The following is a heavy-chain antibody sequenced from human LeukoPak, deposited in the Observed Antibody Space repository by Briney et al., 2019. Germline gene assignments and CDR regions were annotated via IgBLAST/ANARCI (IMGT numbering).Heavy chain of an antibody. CDR3: AGTYYYDSSGYYHYSL. J-gene: IGHJ4*02. D-gene: IGHD3-22*01. Sequence: SETLSLTCIVSGGSITSDYWSWIRQPPGKGLEWLGYIENTGRTEYNPSLMSRITISVDTSKIQFSLKLSSVTAADTAVYYCAGTYYYDSSGYYHYSLWGQGTLVTVSS. V-gene: IGHV4-59*01. CDR1: GGSITSDY. CDR2: IENTGRT.